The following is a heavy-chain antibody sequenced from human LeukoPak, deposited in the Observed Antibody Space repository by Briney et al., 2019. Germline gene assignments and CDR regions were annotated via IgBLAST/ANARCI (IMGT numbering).Heavy chain of an antibody. J-gene: IGHJ4*02. D-gene: IGHD2-2*01. V-gene: IGHV1-69*04. CDR2: IIPILGIA. CDR1: GYTFTSYG. Sequence: GASVKVSCKASGYTFTSYGISWVRQAPGQGLEWMGRIIPILGIANYAQKFQGRVTITADKSTSTAYMELSSLRSEDTAVYYCAGYEGSTSQSPYDYWGQGTLVTVSS. CDR3: AGYEGSTSQSPYDY.